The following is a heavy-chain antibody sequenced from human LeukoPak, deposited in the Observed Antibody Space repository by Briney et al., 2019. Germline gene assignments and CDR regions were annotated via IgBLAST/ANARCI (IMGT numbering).Heavy chain of an antibody. CDR2: INWNGAWT. J-gene: IGHJ5*02. V-gene: IGHV3-20*04. CDR3: AGYYYESLRGFDL. D-gene: IGHD3-22*01. Sequence: GGSLRLSCAASGFKFDDYGMSWVRQAPGKGLEWVCDINWNGAWTGYADSVKGRFTISRDNAKNSLYLQMNSLRAEDTALYYCAGYYYESLRGFDLWGQGTLVTVSA. CDR1: GFKFDDYG.